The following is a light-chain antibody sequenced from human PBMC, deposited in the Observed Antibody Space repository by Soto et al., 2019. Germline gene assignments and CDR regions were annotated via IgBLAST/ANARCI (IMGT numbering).Light chain of an antibody. Sequence: IQMTQSPSTLTASVGDRVTITCRASQSISTWLAWYQQKPGKAPSLLIYGASSLKSGVPSRFSGSGSGTEFTLTISSLQPDDFATYYCQQYRSYSFGQGTKVDIK. CDR2: GAS. J-gene: IGKJ1*01. CDR3: QQYRSYS. CDR1: QSISTW. V-gene: IGKV1-5*01.